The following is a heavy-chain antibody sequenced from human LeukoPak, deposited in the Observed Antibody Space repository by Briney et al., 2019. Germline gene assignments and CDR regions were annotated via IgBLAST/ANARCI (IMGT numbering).Heavy chain of an antibody. Sequence: PSETLSLTCTVSGGSISSGSYYWSWIRQPAGKGLEWLGQIYYSGSTTYNPSLKSRVTISVDTSKNQLSLKVTSVTAADTAVYYCSREGSYIYGYNYHYYYMDVWGKGTTVTVSS. CDR1: GGSISSGSYY. V-gene: IGHV4-61*10. J-gene: IGHJ6*03. CDR2: IYYSGST. D-gene: IGHD5-18*01. CDR3: SREGSYIYGYNYHYYYMDV.